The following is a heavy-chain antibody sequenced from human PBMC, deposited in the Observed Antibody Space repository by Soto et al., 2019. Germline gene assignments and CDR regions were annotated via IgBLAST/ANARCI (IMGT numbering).Heavy chain of an antibody. V-gene: IGHV3-23*01. CDR2: ISASGDSA. CDR3: AEDREMYISASCVLSGYYGIDV. CDR1: GFAFSSYA. J-gene: IGHJ6*02. D-gene: IGHD6-25*01. Sequence: EVQLLESGGNLVQPGGSLRLSCAASGFAFSSYAMNWVRQAPGKGLEWVSGISASGDSAYYADSVKGRFTISRDNSKNTLYRQKTSLRAEDKAGYYCAEDREMYISASCVLSGYYGIDVWGQGTTVTVSS.